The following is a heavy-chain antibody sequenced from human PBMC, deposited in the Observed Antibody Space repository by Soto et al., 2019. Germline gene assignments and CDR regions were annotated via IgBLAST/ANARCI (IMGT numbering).Heavy chain of an antibody. CDR3: ARDRSHYYYGMDV. V-gene: IGHV4-59*01. Sequence: ETLSLTCTVSGGSISSYYWSWIRQPPGKGLEWIGYIYYSGSTNYDPSLKSRVTISVDTSKNQFSLKLSSVTAADTAVYYCARDRSHYYYGMDVWGQGTTVTVSS. J-gene: IGHJ6*02. CDR1: GGSISSYY. CDR2: IYYSGST.